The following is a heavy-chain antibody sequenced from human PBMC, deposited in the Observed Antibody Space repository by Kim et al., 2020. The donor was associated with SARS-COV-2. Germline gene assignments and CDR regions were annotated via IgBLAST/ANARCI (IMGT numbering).Heavy chain of an antibody. D-gene: IGHD3-3*01. J-gene: IGHJ4*02. CDR2: ISYDGSNK. CDR3: AKETTFGVIIGFDY. CDR1: GFTFSNYA. Sequence: GGSLRLSCAASGFTFSNYALHWVRQAPGKGLVWVAVISYDGSNKNYADSVKGRFTVSRDNSKNTLYLQMNSLRVEDTAVYYCAKETTFGVIIGFDYWGQG. V-gene: IGHV3-30*04.